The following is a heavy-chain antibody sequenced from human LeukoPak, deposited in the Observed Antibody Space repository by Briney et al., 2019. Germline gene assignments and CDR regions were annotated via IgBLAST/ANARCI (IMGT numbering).Heavy chain of an antibody. J-gene: IGHJ3*02. V-gene: IGHV4-30-4*08. CDR3: SRALTLGDDAFDI. CDR1: GGSISSGDYY. CDR2: IYYSGST. Sequence: SETLFLXCTVSGGSISSGDYYWSWIRQPPGKGLEWIGYIYYSGSTYYNPSLKSRVTISVDTSKNQFSLKLSSVTAADTAVYYCSRALTLGDDAFDIWGQGTMVTVSS. D-gene: IGHD3-10*01.